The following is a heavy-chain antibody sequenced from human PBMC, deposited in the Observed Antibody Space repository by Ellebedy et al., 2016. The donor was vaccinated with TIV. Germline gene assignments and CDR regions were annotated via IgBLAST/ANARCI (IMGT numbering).Heavy chain of an antibody. J-gene: IGHJ6*02. CDR1: GSRFPSYW. CDR3: ALPWTSSSYSMDG. Sequence: GESLKLSCKVSGSRFPSYWLNWVRHLPGKGLEWMGRIDPSDSYTNYSPSFQGHVSFSGDKSTNTAHLQWSSLKASDTATYDCALPWTSSSYSMDGWGQGTTVTVSS. D-gene: IGHD3/OR15-3a*01. CDR2: IDPSDSYT. V-gene: IGHV5-10-1*01.